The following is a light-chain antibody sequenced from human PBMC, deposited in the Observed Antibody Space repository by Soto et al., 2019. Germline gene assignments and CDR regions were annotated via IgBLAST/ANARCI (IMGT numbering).Light chain of an antibody. CDR1: SGHSRYA. CDR2: LNSDGSH. J-gene: IGLJ2*01. CDR3: QTWGTGTHVV. Sequence: QLVLTQPPSASASLGASVKLTCTLSSGHSRYAIAWHQQQPEKGPRYLMKLNSDGSHSKGDGIPDRFSGSSSGAERYLTISSLQSEDEADYYCQTWGTGTHVVFGGGTQLTVL. V-gene: IGLV4-69*02.